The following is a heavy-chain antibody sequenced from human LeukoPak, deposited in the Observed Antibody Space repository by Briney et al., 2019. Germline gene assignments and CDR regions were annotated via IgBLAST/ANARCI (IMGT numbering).Heavy chain of an antibody. D-gene: IGHD4-23*01. CDR2: INNDGSTT. V-gene: IGHV3-74*01. J-gene: IGHJ5*02. CDR3: AMTPGGAFDL. Sequence: TGGSLRLSSVVSGFPSRSNWMHWVRQAPGKGLVWVSRINNDGSTTNYADSVKGRFTISRDSAKHTVYLQMSSLTTEDTGVYYCAMTPGGAFDLWGQGTLVTVSS. CDR1: GFPSRSNW.